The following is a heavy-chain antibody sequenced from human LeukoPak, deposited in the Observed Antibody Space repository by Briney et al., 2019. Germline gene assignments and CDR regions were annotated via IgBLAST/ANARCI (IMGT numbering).Heavy chain of an antibody. CDR1: GYTFTSYA. D-gene: IGHD3-3*01. V-gene: IGHV7-4-1*02. CDR3: AREGDFWSGYYIWYFDL. CDR2: INTNTGNP. Sequence: GASVKVSCKASGYTFTSYAMNWVRQAPGQGFEWMGWINTNTGNPTYAQGFTGRFVFSLDTSVSTAYLQISSLKAEDTAVYYCAREGDFWSGYYIWYFDLWGRGTLVTVSS. J-gene: IGHJ2*01.